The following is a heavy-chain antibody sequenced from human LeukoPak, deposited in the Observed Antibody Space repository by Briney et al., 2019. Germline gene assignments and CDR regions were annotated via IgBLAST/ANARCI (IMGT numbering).Heavy chain of an antibody. V-gene: IGHV4-61*02. CDR2: IYTSGST. D-gene: IGHD6-13*01. Sequence: SETLSLTCTVSGGSISSGSYYWSWIRQPAGKGLEWIGRIYTSGSTNYNPSLKSRVTISVDTSKNQFSLKLSSVTAADTAVYYCARDFSSWYPSPHDAFDIWGQGTVVTVSS. J-gene: IGHJ3*02. CDR3: ARDFSSWYPSPHDAFDI. CDR1: GGSISSGSYY.